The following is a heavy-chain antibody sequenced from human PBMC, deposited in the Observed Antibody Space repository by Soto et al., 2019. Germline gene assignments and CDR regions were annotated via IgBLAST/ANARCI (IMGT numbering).Heavy chain of an antibody. CDR3: ARAGDMVRGVIGTICFYY. J-gene: IGHJ4*02. Sequence: QVQLQESGPGLVKPSQTLSLTCTVSGGSISSGGYYWSWIRQHPGKGLEWIGYVYYGGSTYYNPSVKGRVTLTVGTSKNPFSLKVRSFGAGDTAVDYFARAGDMVRGVIGTICFYYWGQGTLVTVSS. CDR1: GGSISSGGYY. CDR2: VYYGGST. D-gene: IGHD3-10*01. V-gene: IGHV4-31*03.